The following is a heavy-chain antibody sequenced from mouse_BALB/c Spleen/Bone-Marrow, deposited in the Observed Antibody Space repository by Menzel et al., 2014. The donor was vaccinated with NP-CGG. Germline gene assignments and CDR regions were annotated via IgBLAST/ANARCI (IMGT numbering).Heavy chain of an antibody. CDR3: AKTDGYYAMDY. J-gene: IGHJ4*01. V-gene: IGHV3-1*02. CDR1: GYSIXSGYS. CDR2: IHYSGYT. D-gene: IGHD2-3*01. Sequence: ESGPDLVKPSQSLSLTCTVTGYSIXSGYSWHWIRQFPGNILEWMGYIHYSGYTNYNPSLKSRISITRDTSKNQFFQQLNSVTTEDTATYYCAKTDGYYAMDYWGQGTSVTVSS.